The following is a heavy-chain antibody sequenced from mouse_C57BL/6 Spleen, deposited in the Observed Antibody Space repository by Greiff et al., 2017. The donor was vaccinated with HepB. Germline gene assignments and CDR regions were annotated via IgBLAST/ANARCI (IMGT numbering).Heavy chain of an antibody. D-gene: IGHD4-1*01. CDR2: ISYDGSN. Sequence: EVQLVESGPGLVKPSQSLSLTCSVTGYSITSGYYWNWIRQFPGNKLEWMGYISYDGSNNYNPSLKNRISITRDPSKNQFFLKLNSVTTEDTATYYCARGANWDDYFDYWGQGTTLTVSS. CDR1: GYSITSGYY. V-gene: IGHV3-6*01. J-gene: IGHJ2*01. CDR3: ARGANWDDYFDY.